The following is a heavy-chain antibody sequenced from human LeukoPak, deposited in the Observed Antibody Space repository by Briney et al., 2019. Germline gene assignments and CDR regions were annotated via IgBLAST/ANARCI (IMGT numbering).Heavy chain of an antibody. D-gene: IGHD6-13*01. Sequence: GGSLRLSCAASGFTFSSYAMNWVRQAPGKGLEWVSAISGSGGSTYYADSVKGRLTISRDNSKNTLYLQMNSLRAEDTAVYYCAKALENYSSSWYSEEYYFDYGGQGTLVTVSS. CDR1: GFTFSSYA. CDR2: ISGSGGST. CDR3: AKALENYSSSWYSEEYYFDY. V-gene: IGHV3-23*01. J-gene: IGHJ4*02.